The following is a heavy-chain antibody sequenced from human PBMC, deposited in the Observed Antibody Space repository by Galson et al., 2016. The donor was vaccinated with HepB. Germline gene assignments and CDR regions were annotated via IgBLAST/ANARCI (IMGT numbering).Heavy chain of an antibody. Sequence: SETLSLTCTVSGDSISSTSFYWSWIRQPPGKGLEWIGSIFYSGSTYYNPSLKSRVTISVDTSKNQFSLKPTSVTAADTAVYYCVRPYCSGDTCYFAFDVWGRGTMVTVSS. CDR2: IFYSGST. CDR3: VRPYCSGDTCYFAFDV. D-gene: IGHD2-15*01. CDR1: GDSISSTSFY. J-gene: IGHJ3*01. V-gene: IGHV4-39*01.